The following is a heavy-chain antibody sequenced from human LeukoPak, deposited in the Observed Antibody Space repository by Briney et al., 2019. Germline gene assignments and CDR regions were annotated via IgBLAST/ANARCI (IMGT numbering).Heavy chain of an antibody. D-gene: IGHD3-10*01. V-gene: IGHV3-30*02. Sequence: GGSLRLSCSASGFTFSSYGMHWVRQAPGRGLEWVAFIRYDGSNKYYADSVKGRFTISRDNSKNTLYLRMNSLRAEDTAVYYCARDLAVFTMVRGVYDYWGQGTLVTVSS. CDR2: IRYDGSNK. CDR3: ARDLAVFTMVRGVYDY. J-gene: IGHJ4*02. CDR1: GFTFSSYG.